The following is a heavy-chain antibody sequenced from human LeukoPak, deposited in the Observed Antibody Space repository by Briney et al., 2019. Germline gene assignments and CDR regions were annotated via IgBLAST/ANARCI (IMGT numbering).Heavy chain of an antibody. D-gene: IGHD2-2*01. Sequence: SETLSLTCAVSGGSISSGGYSWSWIRQPPGKGLEWIGYIYRSGSTYYNPSLKSRVTISVDRSKNQFSLKLSSVTAADTAVYYCARGVYCSSTSRYEGNFDYWGQGTLVTVSS. J-gene: IGHJ4*02. CDR3: ARGVYCSSTSRYEGNFDY. CDR1: GGSISSGGYS. V-gene: IGHV4-30-2*01. CDR2: IYRSGST.